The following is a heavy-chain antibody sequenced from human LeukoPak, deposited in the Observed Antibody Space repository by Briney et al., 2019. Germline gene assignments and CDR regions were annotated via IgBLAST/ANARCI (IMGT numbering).Heavy chain of an antibody. CDR1: GGSISSYY. Sequence: SETLSLTCTVSGGSISSYYWSWIRQPPGKGLEWIGYIYTSGSTNYNPSLKSRVTISVDTSKNQFSLKLSSVIAADTAVYYCARVTRGGDYYYMDVWGKGTTVTVSS. J-gene: IGHJ6*03. D-gene: IGHD3-16*01. CDR3: ARVTRGGDYYYMDV. CDR2: IYTSGST. V-gene: IGHV4-4*09.